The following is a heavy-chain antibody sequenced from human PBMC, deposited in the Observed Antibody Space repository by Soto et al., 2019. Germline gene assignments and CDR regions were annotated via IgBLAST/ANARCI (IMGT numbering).Heavy chain of an antibody. CDR3: ARAPAGGEPVHAFDI. CDR2: IYHSGST. J-gene: IGHJ3*02. D-gene: IGHD2-2*01. Sequence: SETLSLTCAVSSGSISSSNWWSWVRQPPGKGLEWIGEIYHSGSTNYNPSLKSRVTISVDKSKNQFSLKLSSVTAADTAVYYCARAPAGGEPVHAFDIWGQGTMVTVSS. CDR1: SGSISSSNW. V-gene: IGHV4-4*02.